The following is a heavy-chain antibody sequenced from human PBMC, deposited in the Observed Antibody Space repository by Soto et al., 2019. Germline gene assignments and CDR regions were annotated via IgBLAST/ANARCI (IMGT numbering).Heavy chain of an antibody. CDR3: ARMASAGTLNWFDP. CDR1: GYSFYNND. CDR2: MNPGSGKT. D-gene: IGHD1-1*01. J-gene: IGHJ5*02. V-gene: IGHV1-8*01. Sequence: QVQLVQSGAEVKKPGDSVKVSCKTSGYSFYNNDIRWVRQAPGQGLEWMGWMNPGSGKTGYAHKFQGRVTMTRNASISTAYLELNSLRSDDTAVYYCARMASAGTLNWFDPWGQGTLVSVSS.